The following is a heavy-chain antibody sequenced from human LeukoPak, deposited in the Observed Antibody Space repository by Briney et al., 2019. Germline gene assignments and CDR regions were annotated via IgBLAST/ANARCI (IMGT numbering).Heavy chain of an antibody. V-gene: IGHV5-51*01. D-gene: IGHD3-10*01. J-gene: IGHJ4*02. Sequence: GESLKISCKGSGYSFTSYWIGWVRQMPGKGLEWMGSIYPGDSDTRYSPSFQGQVTISADKSISTAYLQWSSLKASDTAMYYCARRSTYGSGNNYLFDYWGQGTLVTVSS. CDR2: IYPGDSDT. CDR3: ARRSTYGSGNNYLFDY. CDR1: GYSFTSYW.